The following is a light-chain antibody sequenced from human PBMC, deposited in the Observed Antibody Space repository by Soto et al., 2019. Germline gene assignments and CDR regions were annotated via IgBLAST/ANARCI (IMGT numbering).Light chain of an antibody. V-gene: IGKV3-11*01. CDR3: QQRSNWPIT. CDR2: DAS. Sequence: EIVLTQSPATLSLSPGERATLSCRARQSVSSSLAWYQQKPGQAPRLLIYDASNRATGIPARFSGSGSGTDFTLTISSLEPEDFAVYYCQQRSNWPITFGQGTRLEIK. CDR1: QSVSSS. J-gene: IGKJ5*01.